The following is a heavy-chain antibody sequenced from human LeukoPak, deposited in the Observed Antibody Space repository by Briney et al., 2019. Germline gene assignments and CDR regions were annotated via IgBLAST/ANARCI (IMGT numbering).Heavy chain of an antibody. D-gene: IGHD4-17*01. CDR1: GGSISSYY. CDR2: IYYSGST. V-gene: IGHV4-59*08. Sequence: PSETLSLTCTVSGGSISSYYWSWIRQPPGKGLEWIGYIYYSGSTYYNPSLKSRVTISVDTSKNQFSLKLSSVTAADTAVYYCASKSLYGDYALDYWGQGTLVTVSS. CDR3: ASKSLYGDYALDY. J-gene: IGHJ4*02.